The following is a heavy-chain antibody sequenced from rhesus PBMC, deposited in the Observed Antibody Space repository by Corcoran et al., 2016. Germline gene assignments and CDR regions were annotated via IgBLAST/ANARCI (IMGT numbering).Heavy chain of an antibody. J-gene: IGHJ6*01. Sequence: QVQLQESGPGLVRPSETLSLTCTVSGGSIRGYYHCNCIRQPPGTGLEWIGGVYGNSANTHYNPSLKSRVTISKDTSKNQFSLRLTSVTAADTAVYYCARQGYTNHLGGLDSWGQGVVVTVSS. CDR1: GGSIRGYYH. V-gene: IGHV4-143*01. CDR3: ARQGYTNHLGGLDS. CDR2: VYGNSANT. D-gene: IGHD2-39*02.